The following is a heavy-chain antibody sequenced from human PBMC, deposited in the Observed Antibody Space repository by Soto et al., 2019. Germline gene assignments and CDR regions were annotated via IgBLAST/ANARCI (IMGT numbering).Heavy chain of an antibody. CDR3: ARVGSGSYFNPNLSNWFDP. CDR2: IYHSGST. Sequence: SETLSLTCAVSGGSMSSGGYSWSWIRQPPGKGLEWIGYIYHSGSTYYNPSLKSRVTISVDRSKNQFSLKLSSVTAADTAVYYCARVGSGSYFNPNLSNWFDPWGQGTLVTVSS. D-gene: IGHD3-10*01. J-gene: IGHJ5*02. CDR1: GGSMSSGGYS. V-gene: IGHV4-30-2*01.